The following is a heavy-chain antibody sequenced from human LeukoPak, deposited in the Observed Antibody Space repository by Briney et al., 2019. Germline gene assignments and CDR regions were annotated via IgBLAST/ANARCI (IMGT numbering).Heavy chain of an antibody. CDR2: MNPKSGNT. Sequence: ASVKVSCKTSGYTFTNYDINWVRQATGQGLEWMGWMNPKSGNTGSAQRFQGRVTMTRDTSISTAYMELSSLRSEDTAVYYCARVWGAIDYWGQGTLVTVSS. J-gene: IGHJ4*02. V-gene: IGHV1-8*01. D-gene: IGHD1-26*01. CDR3: ARVWGAIDY. CDR1: GYTFTNYD.